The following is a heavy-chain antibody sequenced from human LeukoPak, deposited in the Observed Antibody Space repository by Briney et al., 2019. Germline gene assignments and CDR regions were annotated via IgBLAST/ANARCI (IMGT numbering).Heavy chain of an antibody. CDR2: MNPKSGNT. Sequence: ASVKVSCKTSGYTFTNYDINWVRQATGQGLEWMGWMNPKSGNTGSAQRFQGRVTMTRDTSISTAYMELSSLRSEDTAVYYCARVWGAIDYWGQGTLVTVSS. J-gene: IGHJ4*02. V-gene: IGHV1-8*01. D-gene: IGHD1-26*01. CDR3: ARVWGAIDY. CDR1: GYTFTNYD.